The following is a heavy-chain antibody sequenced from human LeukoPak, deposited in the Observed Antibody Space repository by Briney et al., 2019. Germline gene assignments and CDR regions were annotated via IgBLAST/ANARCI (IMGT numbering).Heavy chain of an antibody. CDR3: ARDDGAGGPFDY. Sequence: GGSLRLSCAVSGFTVSSNSMSWVRQAPGKGLEWVSIIYSGGSTYYADSVKGRFTISRDNPKNTLYLQMNSLGAEDTAVYYCARDDGAGGPFDYWGQGTLVTVSS. V-gene: IGHV3-66*01. D-gene: IGHD3-10*01. CDR2: IYSGGST. CDR1: GFTVSSNS. J-gene: IGHJ4*02.